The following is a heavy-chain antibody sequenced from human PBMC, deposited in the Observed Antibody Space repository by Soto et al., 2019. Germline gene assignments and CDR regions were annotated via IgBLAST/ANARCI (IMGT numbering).Heavy chain of an antibody. D-gene: IGHD2-2*02. CDR2: IYYSGST. V-gene: IGHV4-31*11. J-gene: IGHJ6*02. CDR1: GGSISSGGYS. Sequence: SDTLSLTCAVSGGSISSGGYSWSWMRQPPGKGLEWIGYIYYSGSTYYNPSLKSRVTISVDTSKNQFSLKLSSVTAADTAVYYCAGAYPVVNDVWGQGTSVTVSS. CDR3: AGAYPVVNDV.